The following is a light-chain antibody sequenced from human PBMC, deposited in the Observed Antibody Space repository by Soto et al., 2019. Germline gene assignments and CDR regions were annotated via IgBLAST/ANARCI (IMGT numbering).Light chain of an antibody. Sequence: EIVMTQSPATLSVSPGEIATLSCRASQTITSNLAWYQQKPGQAPRLLIYGASTRASGITARFSGSGSGTEFTITISSLQSEDFALYYCQQYNNLPPATVGQGTKVEIK. J-gene: IGKJ1*01. V-gene: IGKV3-15*01. CDR1: QTITSN. CDR3: QQYNNLPPAT. CDR2: GAS.